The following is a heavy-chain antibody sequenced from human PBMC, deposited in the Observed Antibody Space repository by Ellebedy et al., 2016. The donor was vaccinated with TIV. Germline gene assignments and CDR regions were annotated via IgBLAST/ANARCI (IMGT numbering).Heavy chain of an antibody. J-gene: IGHJ4*02. V-gene: IGHV3-23*01. Sequence: GGSLRLSCVASGFTFTSHVVTWVRQAPGKGLEWVSSISGSSLSTYYADSVKGRFTISRDNSKNTLYLQMNSLRAEDTAVYYCSKILTIFEGYFDSWGLGTLVTVSS. CDR2: ISGSSLST. D-gene: IGHD3-3*01. CDR3: SKILTIFEGYFDS. CDR1: GFTFTSHV.